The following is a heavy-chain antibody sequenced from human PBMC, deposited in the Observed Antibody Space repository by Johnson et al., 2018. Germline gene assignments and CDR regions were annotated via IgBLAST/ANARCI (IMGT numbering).Heavy chain of an antibody. CDR3: ERDNAAQDDFWRPEGGMDV. V-gene: IGHV3-23*01. Sequence: VQLQESGGGLVQPGGSXRLSCAASGFTFSSYAMSWVRQAPGKGLEWVSAIRGSGGSTYYADSVKGRFTISRDNSKNTLYLQMNSLRAEDTAVYNCERDNAAQDDFWRPEGGMDVWGQGTTVTVSS. J-gene: IGHJ6*02. CDR1: GFTFSSYA. D-gene: IGHD3-3*01. CDR2: IRGSGGST.